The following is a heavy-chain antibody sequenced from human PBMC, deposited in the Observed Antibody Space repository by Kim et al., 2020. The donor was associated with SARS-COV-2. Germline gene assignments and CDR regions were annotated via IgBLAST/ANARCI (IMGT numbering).Heavy chain of an antibody. J-gene: IGHJ5*01. CDR2: ISSTAGKT. Sequence: GGSLRLSCAVSGFTFPNNSMAWVRQPPGKGLEWVATISSTAGKTFYAASVKGRFTFSSDNSNNMLYLQMSSLRADDTAVYYCARDPLTGWFDSWGRGTLVTVSS. CDR1: GFTFPNNS. D-gene: IGHD3-16*01. CDR3: ARDPLTGWFDS. V-gene: IGHV3-23*01.